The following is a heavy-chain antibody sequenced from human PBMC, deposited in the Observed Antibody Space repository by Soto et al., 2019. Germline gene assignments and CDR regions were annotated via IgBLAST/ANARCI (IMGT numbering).Heavy chain of an antibody. J-gene: IGHJ4*02. CDR1: GGSITSSGSA. Sequence: QLQLQESGPGLVKPSETLSLTCNASGGSITSSGSAWGWIRQSPGKGLEWIGTIDYSGNIYYIPSTKSRITISVDTSKNQISLKLSSVTAADTAVYYCARHIHNQGFEYYFDSWGQGTLVTVSS. CDR2: IDYSGNI. V-gene: IGHV4-39*01. CDR3: ARHIHNQGFEYYFDS. D-gene: IGHD1-1*01.